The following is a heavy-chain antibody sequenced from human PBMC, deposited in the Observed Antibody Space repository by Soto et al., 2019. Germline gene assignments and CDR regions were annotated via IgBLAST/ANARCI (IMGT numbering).Heavy chain of an antibody. J-gene: IGHJ4*02. CDR1: GFTFSSYG. V-gene: IGHV3-30*18. CDR2: ISYDGSNK. CDR3: AKDSDY. Sequence: QVQLVESGGGVVQPGRSLRLSCAASGFTFSSYGMHWVRQAPGKGLEWVAVISYDGSNKYYADSVKGRFTISRVNSKNTLYLQMNSLRAEDTAVYYCAKDSDYWGQGTLVTVSS.